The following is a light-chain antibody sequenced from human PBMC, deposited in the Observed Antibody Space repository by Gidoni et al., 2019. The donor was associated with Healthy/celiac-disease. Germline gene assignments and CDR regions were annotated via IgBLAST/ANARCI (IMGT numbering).Light chain of an antibody. CDR1: QSVLYSSNNQNY. Sequence: VIPQPPYLLAVSLGERATTNCKSSQSVLYSSNNQNYLAWSRQKPGQPPKLHIYWAPTRESGVPDRVSGSRYGTDITLNVSSLQAEDMAVCYWQQYYSTQTFGQGTKVEIK. J-gene: IGKJ1*01. V-gene: IGKV4-1*01. CDR2: WAP. CDR3: QQYYSTQT.